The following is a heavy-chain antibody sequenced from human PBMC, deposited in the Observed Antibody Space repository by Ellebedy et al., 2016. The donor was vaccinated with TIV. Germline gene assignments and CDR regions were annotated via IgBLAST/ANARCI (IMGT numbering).Heavy chain of an antibody. CDR1: GYTFTGYY. CDR3: ARHSPAYYYGMDV. CDR2: INPNSGGT. D-gene: IGHD2-21*01. J-gene: IGHJ6*02. Sequence: ASVKVSCKASGYTFTGYYMHWVRQAPGQGLEWMGWINPNSGGTNYAQKFQGRVTMTRDTSISTAYMELSRLRSDDTAMYYCARHSPAYYYGMDVWGQGTTVTVSS. V-gene: IGHV1-2*02.